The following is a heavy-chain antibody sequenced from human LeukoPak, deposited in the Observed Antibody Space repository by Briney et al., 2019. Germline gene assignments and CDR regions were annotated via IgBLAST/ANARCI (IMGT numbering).Heavy chain of an antibody. D-gene: IGHD5-12*01. Sequence: ASVKVSCKASGYTFTGFYMHWVRQAPGQGLEWMGWINPNSGGTDYAQKFQGRVTMTRDTSISTAYMELSRLRSDDTAVYYCARALHILAPRGDDAFDIWGQGTMVTVSS. CDR2: INPNSGGT. J-gene: IGHJ3*02. V-gene: IGHV1-2*02. CDR1: GYTFTGFY. CDR3: ARALHILAPRGDDAFDI.